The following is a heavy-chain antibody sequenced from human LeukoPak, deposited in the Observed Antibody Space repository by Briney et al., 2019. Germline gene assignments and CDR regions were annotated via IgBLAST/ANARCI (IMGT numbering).Heavy chain of an antibody. CDR2: MYHSGNT. CDR3: ARHSADCPGTSCYLFHP. J-gene: IGHJ5*02. V-gene: IGHV4-59*08. CDR1: GGSISSYY. Sequence: PSETLSLTCTVSGGSISSYYWSWIRQPPGKGLGWIGYMYHSGNTTYNPSLERRVPILVDASKTQFHLKVRSVTAADTAVYYCARHSADCPGTSCYLFHPWGQGPLVTVPS. D-gene: IGHD2-2*01.